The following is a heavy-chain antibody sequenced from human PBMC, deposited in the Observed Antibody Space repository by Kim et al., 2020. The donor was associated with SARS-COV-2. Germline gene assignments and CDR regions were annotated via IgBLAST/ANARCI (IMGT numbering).Heavy chain of an antibody. D-gene: IGHD5-12*01. V-gene: IGHV4-4*09. Sequence: NYNPTHQSRVTISVDTSKNQFSLKLSSVTAADTAVYYCASSGYDYYFDYWGQGTLVTVSS. CDR3: ASSGYDYYFDY. J-gene: IGHJ4*02.